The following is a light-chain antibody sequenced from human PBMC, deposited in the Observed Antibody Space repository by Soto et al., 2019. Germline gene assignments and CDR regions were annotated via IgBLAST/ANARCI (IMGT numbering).Light chain of an antibody. Sequence: QSALTQPASVSGSPGQSITISCTGTSSDVGGYNYVSWYQQHPGKAPKLMIYDVSNRPSGVSNRFSGSKSGNPASLTISGIQADYEADYYCSSYTSSSTLVVFGGGTKVTVL. CDR2: DVS. CDR3: SSYTSSSTLVV. CDR1: SSDVGGYNY. V-gene: IGLV2-14*01. J-gene: IGLJ2*01.